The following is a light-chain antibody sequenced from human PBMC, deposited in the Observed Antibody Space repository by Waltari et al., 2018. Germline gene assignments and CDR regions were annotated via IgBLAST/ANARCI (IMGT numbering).Light chain of an antibody. CDR3: QYYNNYPWA. J-gene: IGKJ1*01. Sequence: DIQMTQSPSTLSASVGDRVTITCRASQSISTWLAWFQQKPGKAPKVVIYKASSLQSGVPLRFSGSGSGTEFTLTITSLQPDDFATYYCQYYNNYPWAFGQGTKVEIK. CDR2: KAS. V-gene: IGKV1-5*03. CDR1: QSISTW.